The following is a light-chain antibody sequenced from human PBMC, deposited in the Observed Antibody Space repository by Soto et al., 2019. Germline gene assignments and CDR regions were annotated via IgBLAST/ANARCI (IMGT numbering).Light chain of an antibody. V-gene: IGLV1-47*01. J-gene: IGLJ2*01. CDR3: AAWDDSLSGREV. Sequence: QSALTQPHSASGNPGQRVTIACSGSSSNIGSNYVYWYQQLPGTAPKLLIYRNNQRPSGVPDRFSGSKSGTSASLAISGLRSEDEADYYCAAWDDSLSGREVFGGGTKLTVL. CDR2: RNN. CDR1: SSNIGSNY.